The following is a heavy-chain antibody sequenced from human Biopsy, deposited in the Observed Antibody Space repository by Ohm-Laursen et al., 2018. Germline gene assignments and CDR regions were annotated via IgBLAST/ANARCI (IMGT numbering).Heavy chain of an antibody. CDR3: ARTPRDSFWSGSYKRGLWFDP. D-gene: IGHD3-3*01. V-gene: IGHV4-59*01. Sequence: GTLSLTCRVSGGSIISYYWTWIRQPPGKGLEWIGHVYNGGSTNYNPSLKSRVTISKDTSKNQFSLQVNSVTAADTAVYYCARTPRDSFWSGSYKRGLWFDPWGQGTLVIVSS. J-gene: IGHJ5*02. CDR1: GGSIISYY. CDR2: VYNGGST.